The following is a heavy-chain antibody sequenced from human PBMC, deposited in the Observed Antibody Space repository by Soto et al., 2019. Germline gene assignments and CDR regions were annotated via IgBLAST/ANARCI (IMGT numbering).Heavy chain of an antibody. Sequence: ASVKVSCKTSGYTFTSYDINWVRQAPGQGLEWVGWLNPNSGNTGFAQNFQGRVTMTRDTPITTAYMELISLRSEDTAVYYCARGQLPTRRSTATTWALAYWGQGTLVTVSS. CDR3: ARGQLPTRRSTATTWALAY. D-gene: IGHD1-1*01. CDR1: GYTFTSYD. CDR2: LNPNSGNT. J-gene: IGHJ4*02. V-gene: IGHV1-8*01.